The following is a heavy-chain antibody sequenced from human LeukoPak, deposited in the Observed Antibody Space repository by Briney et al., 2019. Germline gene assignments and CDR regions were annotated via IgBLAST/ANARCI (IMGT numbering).Heavy chain of an antibody. CDR1: GLTFDDYG. D-gene: IGHD1-26*01. CDR3: ARTSDGNWFDP. Sequence: GGSLRLSCAASGLTFDDYGMSWVRHGPGKGLEWVSGINWNGGNTGYADSVKGRFTIFRDNAKNSLYLEMDSLRVEDTALYYCARTSDGNWFDPWGQGTLVTVSS. J-gene: IGHJ5*02. CDR2: INWNGGNT. V-gene: IGHV3-20*04.